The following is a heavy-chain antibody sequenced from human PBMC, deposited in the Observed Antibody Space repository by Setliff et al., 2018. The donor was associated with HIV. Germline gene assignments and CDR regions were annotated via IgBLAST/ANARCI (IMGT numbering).Heavy chain of an antibody. CDR3: ARDARWLQFPYFDY. Sequence: TSETLSLTCTVSGGSITSGNYFWTWIRQPAGKGLEWIGHIYTDGSTNYNPSFRSRVTISVDSSKNQFSLKLSSVTAADTAVYYCARDARWLQFPYFDYWGQGMLVTVSS. D-gene: IGHD5-12*01. V-gene: IGHV4-61*09. CDR2: IYTDGST. J-gene: IGHJ4*01. CDR1: GGSITSGNYF.